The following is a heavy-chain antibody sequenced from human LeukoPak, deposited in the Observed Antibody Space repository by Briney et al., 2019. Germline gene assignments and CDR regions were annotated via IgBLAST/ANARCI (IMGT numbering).Heavy chain of an antibody. V-gene: IGHV3-23*01. Sequence: PGGSLRLSCAASGFTFSSYAMSWVRQAPGKGLEWVSAISGCGGSTYYADSVKGRFTISRDNSKNTLYLQMNSLRAEDTAVYYCAKDGQPIVGATLDIWGQGTMVTVSS. D-gene: IGHD1-26*01. CDR2: ISGCGGST. CDR1: GFTFSSYA. J-gene: IGHJ3*02. CDR3: AKDGQPIVGATLDI.